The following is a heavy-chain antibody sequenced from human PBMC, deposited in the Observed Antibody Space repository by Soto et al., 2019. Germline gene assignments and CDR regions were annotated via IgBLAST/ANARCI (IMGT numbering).Heavy chain of an antibody. CDR1: GGSISSYY. V-gene: IGHV4-59*01. D-gene: IGHD3-22*01. Sequence: PXATLSLTCTVSGGSISSYYWSWIRQPPGKGLEWIGYIYYSGSTNYNPSLKSRVTISVDTSKNQFSLKLSSVTAADTAVYYCARGDYDSRGYFPYSGQGTLVTVSS. CDR2: IYYSGST. J-gene: IGHJ4*02. CDR3: ARGDYDSRGYFPY.